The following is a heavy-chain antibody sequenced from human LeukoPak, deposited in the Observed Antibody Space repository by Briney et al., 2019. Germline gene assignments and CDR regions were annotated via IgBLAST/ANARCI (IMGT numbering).Heavy chain of an antibody. Sequence: GALRLSCAASGFTFSSYAMSWVRQAPGKGLEWVSAISGSGGSTYYADSAKGRFTISRDNSKNTLYLQMNSLRAEDTAVYYCAKVSSRPARGYYFDYWGQGTLVTVSS. D-gene: IGHD6-6*01. CDR3: AKVSSRPARGYYFDY. CDR2: ISGSGGST. V-gene: IGHV3-23*01. J-gene: IGHJ4*02. CDR1: GFTFSSYA.